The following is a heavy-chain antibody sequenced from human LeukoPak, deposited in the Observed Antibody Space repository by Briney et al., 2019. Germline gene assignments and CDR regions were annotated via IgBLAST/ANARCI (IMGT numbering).Heavy chain of an antibody. CDR2: IIPIFGTA. Sequence: ASVKVSCKASGGTFSSYAISWVRQAPGQGLEWMGGIIPIFGTANYAQKFQGRVTITTDESTSTAYMELSSLRSEDTAVYYCARHDYGGNVLGGFDYWGQGTLVTVSS. CDR3: ARHDYGGNVLGGFDY. V-gene: IGHV1-69*05. D-gene: IGHD4-23*01. CDR1: GGTFSSYA. J-gene: IGHJ4*02.